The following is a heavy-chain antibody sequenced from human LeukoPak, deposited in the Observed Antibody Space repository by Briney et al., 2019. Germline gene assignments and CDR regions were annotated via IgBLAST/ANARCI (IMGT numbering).Heavy chain of an antibody. Sequence: QTGGSLRLSCAASGFTFSDYILDWVRQAPGKGLEWVGRIRRKGQSYTTEYAASVKGRFTISRDNSKNTLYLQMNSLRAEDTAVYYCARDPTIPVVTPVVDYWGQGTLVTVSS. CDR2: IRRKGQSYTT. V-gene: IGHV3-72*01. CDR1: GFTFSDYI. CDR3: ARDPTIPVVTPVVDY. J-gene: IGHJ4*02. D-gene: IGHD4-23*01.